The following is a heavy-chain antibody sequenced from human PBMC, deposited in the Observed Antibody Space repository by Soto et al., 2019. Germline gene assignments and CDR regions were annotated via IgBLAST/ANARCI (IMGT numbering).Heavy chain of an antibody. J-gene: IGHJ4*02. CDR1: GFTFSNSA. CDR2: IVVGSGNT. CDR3: VLCTTTSCYGKFDY. D-gene: IGHD2-2*01. Sequence: SVKVSCKASGFTFSNSAIQWMRHARGERLEWIGWIVVGSGNTNYAQKIQERVTIIRDMSTSTSYMELSSLTFEDTAVYYCVLCTTTSCYGKFDYWGQGTLVTVSS. V-gene: IGHV1-58*02.